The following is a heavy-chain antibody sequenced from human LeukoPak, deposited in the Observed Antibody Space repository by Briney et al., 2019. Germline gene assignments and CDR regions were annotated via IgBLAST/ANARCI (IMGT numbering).Heavy chain of an antibody. CDR2: ISLTGLT. J-gene: IGHJ4*02. D-gene: IGHD2-8*01. Sequence: PGTLSLTSGVSGGSISNTNWWSWVRPPPGQGLEWIGEISLTGLTHYNPSLESRVTVSLDKSKNQLSLNLTSVTAADTAVYYCSRENGAFSPFGYWGQGILVTVLS. CDR1: GGSISNTNW. V-gene: IGHV4-4*03. CDR3: SRENGAFSPFGY.